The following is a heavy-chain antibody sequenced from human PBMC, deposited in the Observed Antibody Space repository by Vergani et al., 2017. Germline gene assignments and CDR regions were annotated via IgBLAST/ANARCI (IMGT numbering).Heavy chain of an antibody. CDR2: INSDGSST. V-gene: IGHV3-74*02. CDR1: GFTFSSYA. Sequence: EVQLVESGGGLVKPGGSLRLSCAASGFTFSSYAMSWVRQAPGKGLEWVSRINSDGSSTSYADSVKGRFTISRDNAKNTLYLQMNSLRAEDTAVYYCARVPVTALYYFDYWGQGTLVTVSS. J-gene: IGHJ4*02. D-gene: IGHD5-18*01. CDR3: ARVPVTALYYFDY.